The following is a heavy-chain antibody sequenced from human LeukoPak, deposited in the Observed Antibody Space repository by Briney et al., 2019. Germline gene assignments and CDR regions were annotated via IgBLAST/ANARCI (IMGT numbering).Heavy chain of an antibody. J-gene: IGHJ4*02. CDR2: IKSDGRTT. CDR1: GFIFSNAW. Sequence: GGSLRLSCAASGFIFSNAWMSWVRQAPGKGLVWVSRIKSDGRTTYYADSVKGRFTISRDDAKNTLYLQMNSLRAEDTAVYYCARAGVAVAYFYYFDYWGQGSLVTVSS. V-gene: IGHV3-74*01. D-gene: IGHD6-19*01. CDR3: ARAGVAVAYFYYFDY.